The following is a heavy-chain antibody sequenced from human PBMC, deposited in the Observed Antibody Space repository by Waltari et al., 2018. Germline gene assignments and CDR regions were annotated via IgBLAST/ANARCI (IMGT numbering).Heavy chain of an antibody. D-gene: IGHD2-21*01. J-gene: IGHJ3*02. V-gene: IGHV4-59*11. Sequence: QVQLQESGPGLVEPSATVSLTCTVSGAPIRGPSRSWTRQPPGKGLEWIGYIFYSATTNYNPSLKSRVTISVDMSKNQFALSLSSMTAADTAVYYCARGFGAYCGDDCSDPFDIWGRGTMVTVSS. CDR3: ARGFGAYCGDDCSDPFDI. CDR1: GAPIRGPS. CDR2: IFYSATT.